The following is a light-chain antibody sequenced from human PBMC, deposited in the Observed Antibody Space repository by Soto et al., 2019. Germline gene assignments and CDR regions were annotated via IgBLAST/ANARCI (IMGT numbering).Light chain of an antibody. CDR2: AAS. J-gene: IGKJ4*01. CDR1: QSIRTY. Sequence: DIQVTQSPSSLSASVGDRVTITCRASQSIRTYLNWYQQKPGKAPKLLIYAASSLQSGVPSRFSGSGSGTDFTLTISSLQPEDFAAYYCQQTYSTLVTFGGGTKVEIK. CDR3: QQTYSTLVT. V-gene: IGKV1-39*01.